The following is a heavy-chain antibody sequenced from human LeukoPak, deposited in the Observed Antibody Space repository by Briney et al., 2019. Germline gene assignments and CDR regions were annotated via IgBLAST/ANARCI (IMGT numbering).Heavy chain of an antibody. J-gene: IGHJ4*02. CDR3: ARTYDSSGYYYYY. CDR2: ISAYNGNT. D-gene: IGHD3-22*01. V-gene: IGHV1-18*01. CDR1: GYTFTRYG. Sequence: ASMKVSCKASGYTFTRYGISWVRQAPGQGLEWMGWISAYNGNTDYARKLQGRVTMTTDTSTSTAYMELRSLRSDDTAVYYCARTYDSSGYYYYYWGQGTLVTVSS.